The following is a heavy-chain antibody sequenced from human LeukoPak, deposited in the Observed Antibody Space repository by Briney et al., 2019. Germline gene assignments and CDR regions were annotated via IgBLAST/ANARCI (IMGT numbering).Heavy chain of an antibody. J-gene: IGHJ4*02. CDR3: ARVKGSIAFLDY. CDR1: GFTVTSNS. Sequence: GGSLRLSCTVSGFTVTSNSMSWVRQAPGKGLEWVSYISSSGSTIYYADSVKGRFTISRDNAKNSLYLQMNSLRAEDTAVYYCARVKGSIAFLDYWGQGTPVTVSS. V-gene: IGHV3-48*04. D-gene: IGHD3-3*02. CDR2: ISSSGSTI.